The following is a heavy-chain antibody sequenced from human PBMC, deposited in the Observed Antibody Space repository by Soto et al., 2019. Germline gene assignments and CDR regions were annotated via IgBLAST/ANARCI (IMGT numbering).Heavy chain of an antibody. CDR3: ARGADYDILTGYQFYGMDV. D-gene: IGHD3-9*01. J-gene: IGHJ6*02. Sequence: ETLSLTCTVSGGSISSYYWSWIRQPPGKGLEWIGYIYYSGSTNYNPSLKSRVTISVDTSKNQFSLKLSSVTAADTAVYYCARGADYDILTGYQFYGMDVWGQGTTVTVSS. CDR1: GGSISSYY. CDR2: IYYSGST. V-gene: IGHV4-59*01.